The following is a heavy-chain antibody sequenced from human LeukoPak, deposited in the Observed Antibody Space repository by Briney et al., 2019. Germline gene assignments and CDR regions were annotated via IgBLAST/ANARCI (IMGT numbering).Heavy chain of an antibody. CDR3: ARDKEGIVATITSRDFDY. Sequence: ASVKVSCKASGYTFTSYYMHWVRQAPGQGLEWMGIINPSGGSTSYAQKFQGRVTMTRDTSTSTVYMELSSLRSEDTAVYYCARDKEGIVATITSRDFDYWGQGTLVTVSS. CDR1: GYTFTSYY. CDR2: INPSGGST. V-gene: IGHV1-46*01. J-gene: IGHJ4*02. D-gene: IGHD5-12*01.